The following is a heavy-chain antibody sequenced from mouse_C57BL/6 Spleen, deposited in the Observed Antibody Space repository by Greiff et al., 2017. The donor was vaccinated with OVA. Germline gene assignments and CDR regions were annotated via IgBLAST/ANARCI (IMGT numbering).Heavy chain of an antibody. Sequence: QVQLQQSGPELVRPGASVKISCKGSGYTFTDYAMHWVKQSPAKSLEWIGVISTNYGDASYNQKFKGKATMTVDKSSSTAYMEHARLTSEDSAVYYGARTGYYGGSGYFDVWGTGTTVTVSS. CDR2: ISTNYGDA. V-gene: IGHV1-67*01. CDR1: GYTFTDYA. CDR3: ARTGYYGGSGYFDV. D-gene: IGHD1-1*01. J-gene: IGHJ1*03.